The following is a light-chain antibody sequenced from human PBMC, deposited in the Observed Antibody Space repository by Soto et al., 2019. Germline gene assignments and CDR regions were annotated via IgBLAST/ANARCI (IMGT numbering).Light chain of an antibody. CDR3: QQFKDYVWT. J-gene: IGKJ1*01. CDR1: QTSERY. CDR2: DAS. Sequence: DIPMTQSPSTLSASVGDRVTITCRASQTSERYMAWYQQKPGRAPSLIIYDASTLESGVPSRFSGSGSGTEFTLIISNLQPDDFATYYCQQFKDYVWTFGQGTKV. V-gene: IGKV1-5*01.